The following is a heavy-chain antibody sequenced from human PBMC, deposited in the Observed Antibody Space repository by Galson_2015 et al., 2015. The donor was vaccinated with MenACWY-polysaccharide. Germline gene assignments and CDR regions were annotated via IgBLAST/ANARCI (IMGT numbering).Heavy chain of an antibody. V-gene: IGHV3-11*01. D-gene: IGHD1-26*01. CDR3: ARVRGSYSVDY. J-gene: IGHJ4*02. CDR1: GFTFRDYY. Sequence: SLRLSCAASGFTFRDYYMSWMRQAPGQGLEWVSYISNSGGTIYYADSVKGRFTISRDNAKNSLYLQLTSLRAEDTALYYCARVRGSYSVDYWGQGTLVTVSS. CDR2: ISNSGGTI.